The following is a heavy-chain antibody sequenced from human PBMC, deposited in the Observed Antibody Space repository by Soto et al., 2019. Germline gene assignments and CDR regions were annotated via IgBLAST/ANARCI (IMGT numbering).Heavy chain of an antibody. CDR1: GYSFTSYW. CDR3: ATPPPYCSGGSCYQGDAFDI. V-gene: IGHV5-51*01. J-gene: IGHJ3*02. CDR2: IYPGDSDT. Sequence: GESLKISCKGSGYSFTSYWIGWVRQMPGKGLEWMGIIYPGDSDTRYSPSFQGQVTISADKSISTAYLQWSSLKASDTAMYYCATPPPYCSGGSCYQGDAFDIWGQGTMVTVSS. D-gene: IGHD2-15*01.